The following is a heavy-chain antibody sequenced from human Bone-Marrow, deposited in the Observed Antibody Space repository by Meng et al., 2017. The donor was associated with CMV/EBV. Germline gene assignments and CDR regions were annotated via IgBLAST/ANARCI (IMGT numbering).Heavy chain of an antibody. CDR2: MDPGSLSR. Sequence: SCKASGYPFTGYHINWVRPAPGQGLEWMGWMDPGSLSRGYAQKFQGRVTMTRDTSISTAYMDLSSLQSEDTAVYYCAVRSISGSFDYWGQGTLVTVSS. CDR1: GYPFTGYH. J-gene: IGHJ4*02. V-gene: IGHV1-8*01. CDR3: AVRSISGSFDY. D-gene: IGHD1-26*01.